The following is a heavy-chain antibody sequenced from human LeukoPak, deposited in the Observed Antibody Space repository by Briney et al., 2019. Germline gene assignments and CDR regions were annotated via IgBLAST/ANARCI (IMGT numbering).Heavy chain of an antibody. Sequence: GGSLRLSCAASGFTFDDYAMNWVRQAPGKGLEWVSSISSSSSYIYYADSVKGRFTISRDNAKNSLYLQMNSLRAEDTAVYYCAREDSYYYGSGSYPFDYWGQGTLVTVSS. CDR3: AREDSYYYGSGSYPFDY. V-gene: IGHV3-21*01. D-gene: IGHD3-10*01. J-gene: IGHJ4*02. CDR1: GFTFDDYA. CDR2: ISSSSSYI.